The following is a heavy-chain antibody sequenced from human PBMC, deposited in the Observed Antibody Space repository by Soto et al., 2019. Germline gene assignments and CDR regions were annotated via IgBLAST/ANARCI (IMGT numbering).Heavy chain of an antibody. CDR2: IKSKVDSATT. J-gene: IGHJ4*02. V-gene: IGHV3-15*01. CDR1: GFTFSNAW. Sequence: EVQLVESGGGLVKPGGPLRLSCAASGFTFSNAWMSWVRQAPGKGLEWVGRIKSKVDSATTDYAAPVKGRFSISRDDSRNTLYLQMNSLKIEDTAVYYCTTDDPINRNWGQGTLVTVSS. CDR3: TTDDPINRN.